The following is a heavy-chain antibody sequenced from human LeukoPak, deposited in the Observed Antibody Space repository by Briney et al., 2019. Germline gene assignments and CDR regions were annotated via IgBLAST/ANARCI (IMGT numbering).Heavy chain of an antibody. J-gene: IGHJ6*02. CDR3: ARDVYYGSGGYGLDV. Sequence: SETLSLTCTASGCSISSYYWSWIRQSPGKGLEWIGYIHYSGSTNYNPSLKSRVTISSDTSKNQFSLKLRSVTAADTAVYYCARDVYYGSGGYGLDVWGQGTTATVSS. CDR1: GCSISSYY. D-gene: IGHD3-10*01. V-gene: IGHV4-59*01. CDR2: IHYSGST.